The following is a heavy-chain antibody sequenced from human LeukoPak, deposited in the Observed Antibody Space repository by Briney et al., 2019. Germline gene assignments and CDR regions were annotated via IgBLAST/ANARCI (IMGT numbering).Heavy chain of an antibody. CDR1: GYTFTSYY. J-gene: IGHJ4*02. Sequence: GASVKVSCKASGYTFTSYYMHWVRQAPGQGLEWMGIINPSGGSTGYAQKFQGRVTMTRDTSTSTVYMELSSLRSDDTAVYYCARDRLGDYGDYEDFDYWGQGTLVTVSS. CDR3: ARDRLGDYGDYEDFDY. V-gene: IGHV1-46*01. CDR2: INPSGGST. D-gene: IGHD4-17*01.